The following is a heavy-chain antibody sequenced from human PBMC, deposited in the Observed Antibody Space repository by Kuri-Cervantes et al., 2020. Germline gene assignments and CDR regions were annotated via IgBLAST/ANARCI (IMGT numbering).Heavy chain of an antibody. D-gene: IGHD7-27*01. Sequence: SCSVSGDTITSYNWWSWVRQSPGKGLGWIGEINHSGSTNYNPSLKSRVTISVDTSKNQFSLKLSSVTAADTAVYYCAREPNWGSGYWGQGTLVTVSS. V-gene: IGHV4-4*02. J-gene: IGHJ4*02. CDR2: INHSGST. CDR1: GDTITSYNW. CDR3: AREPNWGSGY.